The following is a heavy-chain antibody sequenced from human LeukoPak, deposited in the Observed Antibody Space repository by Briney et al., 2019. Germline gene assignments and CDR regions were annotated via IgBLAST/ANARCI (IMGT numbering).Heavy chain of an antibody. V-gene: IGHV1-2*02. J-gene: IGHJ4*02. CDR3: AKNPYEYYFDY. D-gene: IGHD5-12*01. CDR1: GHTLTGYY. Sequence: GASVKVSCKASGHTLTGYYMHWLRQAPGQGLEWMGWINPNSGDTNYAQKFQGRVTMTRDTSINTAYMELSRLTSDDTAVYYCAKNPYEYYFDYWGQGTLVTVSS. CDR2: INPNSGDT.